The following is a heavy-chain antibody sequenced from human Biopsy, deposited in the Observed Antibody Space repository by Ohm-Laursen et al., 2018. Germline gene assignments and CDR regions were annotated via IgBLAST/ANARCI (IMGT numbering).Heavy chain of an antibody. Sequence: SLRLSCAASGFTFANYAMHWVRQSPGKGLEWVAGIDWNSRNINYGDSVKGRFSVSRDNAKNSLYLQMNSLRGEDTALYYCVKDTNWNYVWDRPGATKGMDVWGQGTTVTVSS. CDR3: VKDTNWNYVWDRPGATKGMDV. J-gene: IGHJ6*02. V-gene: IGHV3-9*01. D-gene: IGHD1-7*01. CDR2: IDWNSRNI. CDR1: GFTFANYA.